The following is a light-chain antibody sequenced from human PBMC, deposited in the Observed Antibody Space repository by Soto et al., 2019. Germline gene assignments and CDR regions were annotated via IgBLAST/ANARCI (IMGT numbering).Light chain of an antibody. V-gene: IGKV1-39*01. CDR1: QRITTC. J-gene: IGKJ4*01. CDR3: QQNYSPT. CDR2: AAS. Sequence: DIQLTQSPPSLSASVGDRVTITCRASQRITTCLNWYQQRPGKAPQLLIYAASSLESGVPSRFSGSGSGTDFTLTISSLQPEDFAVYYCQQNYSPTFGGGTKVEIK.